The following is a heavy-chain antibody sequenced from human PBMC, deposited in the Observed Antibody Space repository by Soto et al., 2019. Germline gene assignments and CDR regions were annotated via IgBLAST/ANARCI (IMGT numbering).Heavy chain of an antibody. CDR2: ISAYNGNT. CDR3: ARDSEEKGSGYDQPFDY. Sequence: QVQLVQSGAEVKKPGASVKVSCKASGYTFTSYGISWVRQAPGQGLEWMGWISAYNGNTNYTQKLQGRVTMTTDTSTSTAYMELRSLRSDDTAVYYCARDSEEKGSGYDQPFDYWGQGTLVTVSS. J-gene: IGHJ4*02. D-gene: IGHD3-22*01. CDR1: GYTFTSYG. V-gene: IGHV1-18*01.